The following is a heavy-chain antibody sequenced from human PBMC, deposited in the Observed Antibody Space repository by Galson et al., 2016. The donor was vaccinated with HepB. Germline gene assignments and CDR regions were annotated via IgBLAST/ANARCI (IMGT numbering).Heavy chain of an antibody. D-gene: IGHD1-26*01. J-gene: IGHJ5*02. V-gene: IGHV3-74*01. Sequence: SLRLSCAVSGFIFSYDWMHWVRQVSGKGLVWVARINTDGSGTTHADSVKGRFTISRDNAKNTLYLQMNSLRAEDTAVYYCARDRSGRQYFIDLWGQGTLVTVSS. CDR1: GFIFSYDW. CDR2: INTDGSGT. CDR3: ARDRSGRQYFIDL.